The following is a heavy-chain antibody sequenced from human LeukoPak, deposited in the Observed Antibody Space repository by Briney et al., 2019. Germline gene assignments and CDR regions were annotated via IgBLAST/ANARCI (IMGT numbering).Heavy chain of an antibody. Sequence: PGRSLRLSCAASGFTFSSYGMHWVRQAPGKGLEWVAVISHDGSNKYYADSVKGRFSISRDNSKNTLHLQMNSLRAEDTAVYFCAKDRGTYTYDFDYWGQGTLVTVSS. CDR1: GFTFSSYG. J-gene: IGHJ4*02. V-gene: IGHV3-30*18. CDR2: ISHDGSNK. CDR3: AKDRGTYTYDFDY. D-gene: IGHD5-18*01.